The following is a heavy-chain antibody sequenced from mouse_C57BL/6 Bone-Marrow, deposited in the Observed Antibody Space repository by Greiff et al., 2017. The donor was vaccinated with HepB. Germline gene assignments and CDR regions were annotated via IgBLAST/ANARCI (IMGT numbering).Heavy chain of an antibody. Sequence: VQLQQSGAELVKPGASVKMSCKASGYTFTSYWITWVKQRPGQGLEWIGDIYPGSGSTNYNEKFKSKATLTVDTSSSTAYMQLSSLTSEDSAVYYCARYPFYYGSTPYYAMDYWGQGTSVTVSS. CDR1: GYTFTSYW. CDR2: IYPGSGST. D-gene: IGHD1-1*01. J-gene: IGHJ4*01. V-gene: IGHV1-55*01. CDR3: ARYPFYYGSTPYYAMDY.